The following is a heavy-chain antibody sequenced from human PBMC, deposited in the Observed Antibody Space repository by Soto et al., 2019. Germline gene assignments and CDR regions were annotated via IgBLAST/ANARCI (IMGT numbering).Heavy chain of an antibody. Sequence: WGSLRLSCTASGFSFVDYDIRCVRQSALKCREWVSTIGAARDPYYTGSVKHRFTISRENARNSMFLQMNSVTVGDTAVYYCARAYTGRLPRRADYYYALDVWGQGIMVTVSS. D-gene: IGHD2-15*01. CDR3: ARAYTGRLPRRADYYYALDV. J-gene: IGHJ6*02. CDR2: IGAARDP. V-gene: IGHV3-13*05. CDR1: GFSFVDYD.